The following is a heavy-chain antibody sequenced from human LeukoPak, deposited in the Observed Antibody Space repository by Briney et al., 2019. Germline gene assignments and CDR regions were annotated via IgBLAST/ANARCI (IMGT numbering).Heavy chain of an antibody. CDR1: GGTVRHYA. Sequence: EASVKVSCKASGGTVRHYAVSWMRQAPGLGLEWMGGIIPIFGTPNYAQRFQGRVTITADDSTSTAYMELSSLTSEDTAVYYWARGVDESSGYYPPGFDYWGQGTLVTVSS. CDR3: ARGVDESSGYYPPGFDY. V-gene: IGHV1-69*13. CDR2: IIPIFGTP. J-gene: IGHJ4*02. D-gene: IGHD3-22*01.